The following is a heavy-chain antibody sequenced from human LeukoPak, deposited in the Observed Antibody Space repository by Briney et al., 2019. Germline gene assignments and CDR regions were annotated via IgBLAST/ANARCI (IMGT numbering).Heavy chain of an antibody. CDR2: IYYSGST. D-gene: IGHD2-15*01. J-gene: IGHJ4*02. CDR3: ARAVVAATSYYFDY. V-gene: IGHV4-59*01. Sequence: PSETLSLTCTVSGGSISSYYWSWIRQPPGKGLEWIGYIYYSGSTNYNPSLKSRVTISVDTSKNQFSLKLSSVTAADTAVYYCARAVVAATSYYFDYWGQGTLVTASS. CDR1: GGSISSYY.